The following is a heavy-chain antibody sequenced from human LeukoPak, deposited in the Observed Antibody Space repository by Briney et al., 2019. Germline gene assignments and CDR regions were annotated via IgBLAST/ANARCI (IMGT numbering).Heavy chain of an antibody. Sequence: GGSLRLSCAASGFIFSNYAMSWVRQAPGKGLEWVSSIGAGGGGGSTVYADSVKGRFAISRDNSKNTLFLQMNNLRAEDTAVYYCAKLPILYCSSTSCYLWGQGTLVTVSS. D-gene: IGHD2-2*01. CDR3: AKLPILYCSSTSCYL. J-gene: IGHJ4*02. CDR2: IGAGGGGGST. V-gene: IGHV3-23*01. CDR1: GFIFSNYA.